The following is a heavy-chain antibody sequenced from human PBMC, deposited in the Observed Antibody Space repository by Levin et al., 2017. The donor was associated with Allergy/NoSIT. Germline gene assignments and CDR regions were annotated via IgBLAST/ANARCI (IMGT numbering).Heavy chain of an antibody. V-gene: IGHV1-58*02. CDR1: GCTVTSSA. CDR3: AAATRYFDWLVSFDI. Sequence: SVKVSCKASGCTVTSSAMQWVRQARGQRLEWIGWIVVGSGNTNYAQKFQERVTISRDRYTSTAYMELSSLRSEDTAVYYCAAATRYFDWLVSFDIWGQGTMVTVSS. D-gene: IGHD3-9*01. CDR2: IVVGSGNT. J-gene: IGHJ3*02.